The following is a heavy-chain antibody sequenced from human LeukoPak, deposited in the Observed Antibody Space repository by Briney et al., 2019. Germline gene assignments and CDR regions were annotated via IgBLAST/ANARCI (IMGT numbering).Heavy chain of an antibody. CDR1: GFTFSSYW. J-gene: IGHJ3*02. V-gene: IGHV3-7*01. CDR3: ARDQGRSTVNDAFDI. D-gene: IGHD4-11*01. Sequence: GGSLRLSCAASGFTFSSYWMSWVRQAPGKGLEWVANIKQDGSGKYYVDSVKGRFTISRDNTENSLYLKMNSLRAEDTAVYYCARDQGRSTVNDAFDIWGQGTMVTVSS. CDR2: IKQDGSGK.